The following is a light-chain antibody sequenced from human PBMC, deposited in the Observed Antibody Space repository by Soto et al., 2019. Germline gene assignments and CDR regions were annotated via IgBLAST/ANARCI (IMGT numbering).Light chain of an antibody. CDR3: QQRSRWPRGT. CDR2: AAS. V-gene: IGKV3-11*01. Sequence: VLTQSPATRSLSPGASATLSCRASQNVCNNLAWYQQKSGQAPRLLIYAASDRATGVPARFSGRMSGTDFTHTINSLEPEDFATYFCQQRSRWPRGTFGRGPQLE. J-gene: IGKJ2*02. CDR1: QNVCNN.